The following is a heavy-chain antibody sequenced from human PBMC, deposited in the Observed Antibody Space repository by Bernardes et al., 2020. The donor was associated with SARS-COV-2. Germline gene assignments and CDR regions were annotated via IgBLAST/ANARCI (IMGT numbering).Heavy chain of an antibody. Sequence: AALKVYCKTSGYTFTTYYIHWVRQAPGQGLEWMGVINPSGGSTTYAQKFPGRVIMTRDTSTSTVYMELTSLTSEDTALYYCARTYDFRGWFDPWGQGTPVTVSS. V-gene: IGHV1-46*01. CDR3: ARTYDFRGWFDP. D-gene: IGHD3-3*01. CDR2: INPSGGST. J-gene: IGHJ5*02. CDR1: GYTFTTYY.